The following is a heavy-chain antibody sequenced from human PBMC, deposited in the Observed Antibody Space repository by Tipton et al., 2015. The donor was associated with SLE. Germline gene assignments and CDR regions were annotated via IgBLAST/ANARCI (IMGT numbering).Heavy chain of an antibody. CDR3: ARQSRDGYNLGLDY. D-gene: IGHD5-24*01. V-gene: IGHV3-48*03. J-gene: IGHJ4*02. CDR1: GFTFSSYE. Sequence: SLRLSCAASGFTFSSYEMNWVRQAPGKGLEWVSYISSSGSTIYYADSVKGRFTISRDNAKNSLYLQMNSLRAEDTAVYYCARQSRDGYNLGLDYWGQGTLVTASS. CDR2: ISSSGSTI.